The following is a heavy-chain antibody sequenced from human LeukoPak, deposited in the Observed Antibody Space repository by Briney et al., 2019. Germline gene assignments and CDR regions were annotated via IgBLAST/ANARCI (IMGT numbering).Heavy chain of an antibody. J-gene: IGHJ2*01. CDR3: AARVGLTRYWYFDL. CDR2: ISASGGST. V-gene: IGHV3-23*01. Sequence: GGSLRLSCAASGFTFSSYAMSWVRQAPGKGLEWVSSISASGGSTSYADSVKGRFTFSRDNSKNTLYLQMNSLRVEDTAVYYCAARVGLTRYWYFDLWGRGTLVTVSS. CDR1: GFTFSSYA.